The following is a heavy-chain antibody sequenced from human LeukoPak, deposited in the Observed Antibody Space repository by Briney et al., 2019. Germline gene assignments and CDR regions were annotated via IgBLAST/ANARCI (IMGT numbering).Heavy chain of an antibody. CDR1: GFTFNTSS. CDR3: ARDGARRDAFDI. J-gene: IGHJ3*02. D-gene: IGHD3-16*01. Sequence: PGGSLRLSCAASGFTFNTSSLNWVRQAPGKGLEWVSSITSSSVYIYYADSVKGRFTLSRDDAKNSVYLQMNSLRADDTAVYFCARDGARRDAFDIWGQGTIVTVSS. V-gene: IGHV3-21*01. CDR2: ITSSSVYI.